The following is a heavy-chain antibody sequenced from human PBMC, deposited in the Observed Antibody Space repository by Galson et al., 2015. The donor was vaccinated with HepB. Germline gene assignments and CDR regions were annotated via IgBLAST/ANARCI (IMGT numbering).Heavy chain of an antibody. CDR1: GYTFTSYA. Sequence: SVKVSCKASGYTFTSYAMHWVRQAPGQRLEWMGWINAGNGNTKYSQKFQGRVTITRDTSASTAYMELSSLRSEDTAVYYCAGSSGYSSGWYFDYYYYMDVWGKGTTVTVSS. V-gene: IGHV1-3*01. CDR3: AGSSGYSSGWYFDYYYYMDV. D-gene: IGHD6-19*01. CDR2: INAGNGNT. J-gene: IGHJ6*03.